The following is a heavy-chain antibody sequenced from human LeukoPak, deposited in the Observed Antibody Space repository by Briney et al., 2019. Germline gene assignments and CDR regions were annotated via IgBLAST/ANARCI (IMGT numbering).Heavy chain of an antibody. CDR2: ISGSGGST. CDR3: AKIFHTDGYYLGEHLFDA. V-gene: IGHV3-23*01. D-gene: IGHD3-22*01. Sequence: GRSLRLSCAASGFTFSSYAMSWVRQAPGKGLEWVSAISGSGGSTTDADSVKGRFTTSRDNSKSTLYLQMNSLRAEDTAIYYCAKIFHTDGYYLGEHLFDAWGQGTLVTVSS. CDR1: GFTFSSYA. J-gene: IGHJ5*02.